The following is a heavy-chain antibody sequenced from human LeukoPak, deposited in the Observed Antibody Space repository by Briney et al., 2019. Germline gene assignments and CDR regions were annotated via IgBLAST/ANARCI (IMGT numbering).Heavy chain of an antibody. D-gene: IGHD3/OR15-3a*01. J-gene: IGHJ4*02. Sequence: PSETLSLTCTVSGGSISSGSYYWSWIRQPAGKGLEWIGRIYTSGSTNYNPSLKSRVTISVDTSKNQFSLKLSSVTAADTAVYYCARESLVWAGETRAFDYWGQGTLVTVSS. CDR2: IYTSGST. CDR3: ARESLVWAGETRAFDY. V-gene: IGHV4-61*02. CDR1: GGSISSGSYY.